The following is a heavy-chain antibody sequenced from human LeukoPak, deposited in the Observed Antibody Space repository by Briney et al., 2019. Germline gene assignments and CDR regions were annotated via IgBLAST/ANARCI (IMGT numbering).Heavy chain of an antibody. CDR2: ISAYSGNT. Sequence: ASVKVSCKASGYTFTSYGISWVRQAPGQGLEWRGGISAYSGNTNYAQKLQGRVTITTDTATSTAYMELRSLRSDDTAGDCCSRGGGRLLWYAPAIDYWGAGRLLTVSS. D-gene: IGHD2-21*02. J-gene: IGHJ4*02. CDR3: SRGGGRLLWYAPAIDY. V-gene: IGHV1-18*01. CDR1: GYTFTSYG.